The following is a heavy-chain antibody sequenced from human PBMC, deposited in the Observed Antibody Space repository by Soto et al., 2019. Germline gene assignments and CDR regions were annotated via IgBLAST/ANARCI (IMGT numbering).Heavy chain of an antibody. CDR2: ISSNGGST. J-gene: IGHJ4*02. V-gene: IGHV3-64D*08. Sequence: PGGSLRLSCSASGFTFSSYAMHWVRQAPGKGLEYVSAISSNGGSTYYADSVKGRFTISRDNSKNTLYLQMSSLRAEDTAVYYWVKDDSSGYYFFQRGSFDYWGQGTLVTVSS. D-gene: IGHD3-22*01. CDR3: VKDDSSGYYFFQRGSFDY. CDR1: GFTFSSYA.